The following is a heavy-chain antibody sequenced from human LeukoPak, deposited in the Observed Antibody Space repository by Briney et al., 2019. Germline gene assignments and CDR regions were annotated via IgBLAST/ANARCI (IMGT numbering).Heavy chain of an antibody. Sequence: GASVKVSCKASGYTFTSYAMHWVRQAPGQRLEWMGWINAGNGNTKYSQKFQGRVTITRDTSASTAYMELSSLRSEDTAVYNCARGQSWTTWYGYWGQGTLVTVSS. V-gene: IGHV1-3*01. CDR3: ARGQSWTTWYGY. D-gene: IGHD2/OR15-2a*01. J-gene: IGHJ4*02. CDR1: GYTFTSYA. CDR2: INAGNGNT.